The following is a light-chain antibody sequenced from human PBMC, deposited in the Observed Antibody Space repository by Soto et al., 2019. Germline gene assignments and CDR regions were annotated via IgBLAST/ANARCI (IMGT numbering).Light chain of an antibody. CDR3: QHYGRSLPIT. V-gene: IGKV3-20*01. Sequence: EIVMTQSPATLSVSPGERATLSCRASQSVSSSYLAWYQQKPGQAPRLLIYGASSRATGIPDRFSGSGSGTDFTLTISRLEPEDFAVYYCQHYGRSLPITFGQGTRLEIK. CDR2: GAS. J-gene: IGKJ5*01. CDR1: QSVSSSY.